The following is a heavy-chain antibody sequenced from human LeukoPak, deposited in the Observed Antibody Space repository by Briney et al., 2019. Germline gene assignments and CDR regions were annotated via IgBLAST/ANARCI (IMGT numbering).Heavy chain of an antibody. CDR3: ARAPGRPAAVFAY. J-gene: IGHJ4*02. CDR1: GGSFSGYY. V-gene: IGHV4-34*01. Sequence: PSETLSLTCAFYGGSFSGYYWSWIRQPPGKGLEWIGEINHSGSTNYNPSLKSRVTISVDTSKNQFSLKLSSVTAADTAVYYCARAPGRPAAVFAYWGQGTLVTVSS. D-gene: IGHD2-2*01. CDR2: INHSGST.